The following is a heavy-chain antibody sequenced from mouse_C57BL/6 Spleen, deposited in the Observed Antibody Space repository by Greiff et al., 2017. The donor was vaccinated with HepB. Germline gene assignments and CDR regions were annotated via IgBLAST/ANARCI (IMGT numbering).Heavy chain of an antibody. CDR1: GYTFTDYY. CDR3: AKGPGNYFDY. Sequence: QVQLKESGAELVRPGASVKLSCKASGYTFTDYYINWVKQRPGQGLEWIARIYPGSGNTYYNEKFKGKATLTAEKSSSTAYMQLSSLTSEDTAVYYCAKGPGNYFDYWGQGTTLTVSS. J-gene: IGHJ2*01. CDR2: IYPGSGNT. D-gene: IGHD3-3*01. V-gene: IGHV1-76*01.